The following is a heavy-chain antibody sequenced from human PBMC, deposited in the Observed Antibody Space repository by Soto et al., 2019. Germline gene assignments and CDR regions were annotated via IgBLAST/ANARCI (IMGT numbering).Heavy chain of an antibody. Sequence: EVQLVESGGGLVQPGGSLRLSCAASGFTFSSYWMSWVRQAPGKGLEWVANIKQDGSEKYYVDSVKGRFTISRDNAKNXXYLQMNSLRAEDTAVYYCARLHHLLVPAARDGMDVWGQGTTVTVSS. CDR3: ARLHHLLVPAARDGMDV. J-gene: IGHJ6*01. CDR2: IKQDGSEK. CDR1: GFTFSSYW. V-gene: IGHV3-7*01. D-gene: IGHD2-2*01.